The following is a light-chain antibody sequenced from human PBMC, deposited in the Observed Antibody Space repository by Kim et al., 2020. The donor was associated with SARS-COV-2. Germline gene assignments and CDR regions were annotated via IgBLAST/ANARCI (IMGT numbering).Light chain of an antibody. Sequence: QLVLTQAPSASASLGASVTLTCTLSSGYSNYQVDWYQQRPGKGPRFVMRVGTGGIVGSKGDGIPDRFSVLGSGLNRYLTIKNVQEEDESDFHCGADHGSGSNFVWVFGGGTKLTVL. J-gene: IGLJ3*02. V-gene: IGLV9-49*01. CDR3: GADHGSGSNFVWV. CDR2: VGTGGIVG. CDR1: SGYSNYQ.